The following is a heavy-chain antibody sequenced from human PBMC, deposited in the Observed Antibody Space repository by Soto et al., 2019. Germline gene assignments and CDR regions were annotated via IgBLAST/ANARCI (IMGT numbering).Heavy chain of an antibody. D-gene: IGHD3-9*01. V-gene: IGHV1-18*01. Sequence: QVQLVQSGAEVKKPGASVKVSCKASGYTFTSYGISWVRQAPGQGLEWMGWISAYNGNTNYAQKLQGRVTMTTDTYPSTAYMELRSLRSDDTAVYYCARNYYAMFAGYYFEDYWGQGTLVTVSS. CDR3: ARNYYAMFAGYYFEDY. CDR1: GYTFTSYG. J-gene: IGHJ4*02. CDR2: ISAYNGNT.